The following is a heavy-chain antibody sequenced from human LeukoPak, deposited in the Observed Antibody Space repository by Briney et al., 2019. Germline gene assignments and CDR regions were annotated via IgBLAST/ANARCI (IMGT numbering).Heavy chain of an antibody. CDR3: AKLPVYYDSGSFIDY. CDR1: GFTFSSYS. V-gene: IGHV3-21*01. CDR2: ISSSSSYI. Sequence: GGSLRLSCAASGFTFSSYSRNWVRQAPGQGLEWVSSISSSSSYIYYADSVKGRFTISRDNAKNSLYLQMNSLRAEDTAVYYCAKLPVYYDSGSFIDYWGQGTLVTVSS. D-gene: IGHD3-10*01. J-gene: IGHJ4*02.